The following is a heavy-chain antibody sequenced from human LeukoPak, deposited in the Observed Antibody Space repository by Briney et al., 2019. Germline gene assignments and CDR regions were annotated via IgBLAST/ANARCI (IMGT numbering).Heavy chain of an antibody. V-gene: IGHV3-23*01. CDR3: AKDPSPESSHSFDY. Sequence: GGSLRLSCAASGFTFSSYAMSWVRQAPGKGLEWVSAISGSGGSTYYPDSVKGRFTISRDNSKNTLYLQMNSLRAEDTAVYYCAKDPSPESSHSFDYWGQGTLVTVSS. D-gene: IGHD2-2*01. CDR1: GFTFSSYA. CDR2: ISGSGGST. J-gene: IGHJ4*02.